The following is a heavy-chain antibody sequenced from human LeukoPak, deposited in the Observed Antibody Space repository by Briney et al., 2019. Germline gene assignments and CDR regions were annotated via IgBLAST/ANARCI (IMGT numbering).Heavy chain of an antibody. D-gene: IGHD2-15*01. J-gene: IGHJ4*02. CDR2: ISYDGSNK. CDR3: AKEGDWYCSGGSCAVDY. V-gene: IGHV3-30*04. Sequence: GRSLRLSCAASGFTFSSYAMHWVRQAPGKGLEWVAVISYDGSNKYYADSVKGRFTISRDNSKNTLYLQMNSLRAEDTAVYYCAKEGDWYCSGGSCAVDYWGQGTLVTVSS. CDR1: GFTFSSYA.